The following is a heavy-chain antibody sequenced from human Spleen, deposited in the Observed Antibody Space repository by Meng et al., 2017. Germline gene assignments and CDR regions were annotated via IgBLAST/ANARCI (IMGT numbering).Heavy chain of an antibody. J-gene: IGHJ3*02. CDR2: IWYDGSNK. Sequence: GESLKISCAASGFTFSSYGMHWVRQAPGKGLEWVAVIWYDGSNKYYADSVKGRFTISRDNSKNTLYLQMNSLRAEDTAVYYCAKGLRFGELSFIQDAFDIWGQGTMVTVSS. CDR3: AKGLRFGELSFIQDAFDI. V-gene: IGHV3-33*06. CDR1: GFTFSSYG. D-gene: IGHD3-10*01.